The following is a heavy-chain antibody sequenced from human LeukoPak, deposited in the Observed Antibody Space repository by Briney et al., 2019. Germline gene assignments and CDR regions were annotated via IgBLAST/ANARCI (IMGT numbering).Heavy chain of an antibody. CDR3: ASDLIVGATTNFDY. Sequence: GGSLRLSCAASGFTFSSYSMNWVRQAPGKGLEWGSYISSSSSTIYYADSGKGRFTISRHNAKNSPYLQINSLRAEDTAVYYCASDLIVGATTNFDYWGQGTLVTVSS. J-gene: IGHJ4*02. D-gene: IGHD1-26*01. CDR2: ISSSSSTI. CDR1: GFTFSSYS. V-gene: IGHV3-48*01.